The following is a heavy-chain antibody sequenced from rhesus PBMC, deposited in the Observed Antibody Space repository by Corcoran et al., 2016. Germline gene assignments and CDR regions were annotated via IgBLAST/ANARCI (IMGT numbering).Heavy chain of an antibody. V-gene: IGHV1-111*02. CDR1: GYTFTDYY. CDR2: VDPEDGET. CDR3: ATDGESYWYGYFDY. D-gene: IGHD2-21*01. Sequence: EVQLVQSGAEVKKPGASVKISCKASGYTFTDYYLHWVRQAPGKGLEWMGLVDPEDGETIHAQKCQDRVTITADTSTDTAYMELSSLRSEDTAVYYCATDGESYWYGYFDYWGQGVLVTVSS. J-gene: IGHJ4*01.